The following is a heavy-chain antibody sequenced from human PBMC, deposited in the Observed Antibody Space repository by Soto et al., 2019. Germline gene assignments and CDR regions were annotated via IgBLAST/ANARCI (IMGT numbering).Heavy chain of an antibody. CDR2: ISYDGSNK. J-gene: IGHJ3*02. CDR3: SSEIVVVVAATHTPDAFDI. D-gene: IGHD2-15*01. Sequence: GGSLRLSCAASGFTFSSYGMHWVRQAPGKGLEWVAVISYDGSNKYYADSVKGRFTISRDNSKNTLYLQMNSLRAEDTAVYYCSSEIVVVVAATHTPDAFDIWGQGTMVTVSS. V-gene: IGHV3-30*03. CDR1: GFTFSSYG.